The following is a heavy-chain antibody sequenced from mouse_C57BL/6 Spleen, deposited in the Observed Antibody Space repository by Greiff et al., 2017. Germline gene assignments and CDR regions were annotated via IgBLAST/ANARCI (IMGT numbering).Heavy chain of an antibody. J-gene: IGHJ4*01. CDR1: GFTFSDYG. D-gene: IGHD2-4*01. CDR3: AKIYYDYVYAMDY. Sequence: EVQLQESGGGLVKPGGSLKLSCAASGFTFSDYGMHWIRQAPEKGLEWVAYISSGSSTIYYADTVKGRFTISRDNAKNTLFLQMTSLRSEDTAMYYCAKIYYDYVYAMDYWGQGTSVTVSS. V-gene: IGHV5-17*01. CDR2: ISSGSSTI.